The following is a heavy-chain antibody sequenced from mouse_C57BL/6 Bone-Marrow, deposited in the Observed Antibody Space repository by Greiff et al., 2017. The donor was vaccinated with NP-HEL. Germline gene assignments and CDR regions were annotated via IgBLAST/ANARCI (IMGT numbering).Heavy chain of an antibody. J-gene: IGHJ3*01. CDR2: ISYSGST. Sequence: EVKVVESGPGMVKPSQSLSLTCTVTGYSITSGYDWHWIRHFPGNKLEWMGYISYSGSTNYNPSLKSRISITHDTSKNHFFLKLNSVTTEDTATYYCARGGSGYAWFAYWGQGTLVTVSA. CDR3: ARGGSGYAWFAY. CDR1: GYSITSGYD. D-gene: IGHD3-2*02. V-gene: IGHV3-1*01.